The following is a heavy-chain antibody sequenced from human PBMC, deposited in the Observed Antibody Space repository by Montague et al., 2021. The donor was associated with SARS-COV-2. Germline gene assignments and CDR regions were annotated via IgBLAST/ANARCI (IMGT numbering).Heavy chain of an antibody. D-gene: IGHD6-13*01. Sequence: CAISGDSVSSNSATWNWIRQSPSRGLEWLGRTYYRSMWKSDYARSVKSRIAINPDTSKNQFSLQLSSVTPEDTALYNCVRGIEAAGSYDYWGQGTLVTVSS. V-gene: IGHV6-1*01. J-gene: IGHJ4*02. CDR1: GDSVSSNSAT. CDR3: VRGIEAAGSYDY. CDR2: TYYRSMWKS.